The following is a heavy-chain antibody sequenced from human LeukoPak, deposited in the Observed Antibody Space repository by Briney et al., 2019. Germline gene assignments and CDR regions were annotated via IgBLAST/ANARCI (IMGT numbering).Heavy chain of an antibody. CDR2: IKEDGSEK. CDR3: VRGGSYTFDP. D-gene: IGHD1-26*01. V-gene: IGHV3-7*01. J-gene: IGHJ5*02. CDR1: GFTLSLYW. Sequence: GGSLRLSCSASGFTLSLYWMTWVRRAPGKGLEWVASIKEDGSEKSYVDSVKGRFTISRDNAKNSLYLQMNSLGAEDTAVYYCVRGGSYTFDPWGQGILVTVSS.